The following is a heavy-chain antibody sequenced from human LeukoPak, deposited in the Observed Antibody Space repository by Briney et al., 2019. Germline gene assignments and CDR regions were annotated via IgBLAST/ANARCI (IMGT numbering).Heavy chain of an antibody. CDR2: ISGSGGST. Sequence: GGSLRLSRAASGFTFSSYAMSWVRQAPGKGLGWVSAISGSGGSTYYADSVKGRFTISRDNSKNTLYLQMNSLRAEDTAVYYCAKVSAMVFTFDYWGQGTLVTVSS. V-gene: IGHV3-23*01. D-gene: IGHD5-18*01. CDR3: AKVSAMVFTFDY. J-gene: IGHJ4*02. CDR1: GFTFSSYA.